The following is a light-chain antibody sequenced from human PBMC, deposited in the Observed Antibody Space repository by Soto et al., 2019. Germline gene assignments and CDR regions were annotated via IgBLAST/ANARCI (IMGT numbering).Light chain of an antibody. CDR3: QQYGSSPKT. V-gene: IGKV3-20*01. CDR1: QSVSSSY. Sequence: IVLTQSPGTLSLSPGERPTLSRRASQSVSSSYLAWYQQKPGQAPRLLIYGASSRATGISDRFSGSGSGTDFTLTISRLEPEDFAVYYCQQYGSSPKTFGQGTKVDIK. CDR2: GAS. J-gene: IGKJ1*01.